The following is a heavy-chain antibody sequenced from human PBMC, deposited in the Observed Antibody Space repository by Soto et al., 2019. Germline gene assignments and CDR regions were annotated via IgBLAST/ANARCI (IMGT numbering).Heavy chain of an antibody. CDR2: ISAYNGNT. V-gene: IGHV1-18*04. Sequence: ASVKVSCKASGYTFTSYGISWVRQAPGQGLEWMGWISAYNGNTNYAQKLQGRVTMTTDTSTSTAYVELRSLRSDDTAVYYCARDSGSVWLSFDYWGQGTLVTVSS. J-gene: IGHJ4*02. D-gene: IGHD6-19*01. CDR3: ARDSGSVWLSFDY. CDR1: GYTFTSYG.